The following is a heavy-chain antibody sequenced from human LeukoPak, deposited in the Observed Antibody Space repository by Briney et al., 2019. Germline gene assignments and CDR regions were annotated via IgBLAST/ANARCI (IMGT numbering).Heavy chain of an antibody. D-gene: IGHD3-16*02. V-gene: IGHV4-34*01. J-gene: IGHJ4*02. Sequence: SETLSLTCAVYGGSFSGYYWSWIRQPPGKGLEWIGEINHSGSTNYNPSLKSRVTISVDTSKNQFSLKLCSVTAADTAVYYCARSYDYVWGSYRYTDYFDYWGQGTLVTVSS. CDR3: ARSYDYVWGSYRYTDYFDY. CDR2: INHSGST. CDR1: GGSFSGYY.